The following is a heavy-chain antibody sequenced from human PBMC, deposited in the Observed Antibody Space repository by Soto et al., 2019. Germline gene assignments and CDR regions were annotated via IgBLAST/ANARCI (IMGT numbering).Heavy chain of an antibody. D-gene: IGHD3-22*01. Sequence: QVQLVQSGAEVKKPGSSVKVSCKASGGTFSSYAISWVRQAPGQGLEWMGGIIPIFGTANYAQKFQGRVTITADEPTSTANMELSSLRSEDTAVYYCARVLTHYDSSGYTTGYWGQGTLVTVSS. J-gene: IGHJ4*02. CDR3: ARVLTHYDSSGYTTGY. CDR1: GGTFSSYA. CDR2: IIPIFGTA. V-gene: IGHV1-69*12.